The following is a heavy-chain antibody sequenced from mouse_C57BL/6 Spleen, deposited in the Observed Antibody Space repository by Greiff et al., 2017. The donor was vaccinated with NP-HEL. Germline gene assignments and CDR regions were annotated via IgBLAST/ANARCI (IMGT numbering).Heavy chain of an antibody. CDR2: INPNNGGT. Sequence: VQLQQSGPELVKPGASVKISCKASGYTFTDYYMNWVKQSHGKSLEWIGDINPNNGGTSYNQKFKGKATLTVDKSSSTAYMELRSLTSEDSAVYYCARSHGSPYFDVWGTGTTVTVSS. J-gene: IGHJ1*03. CDR3: ARSHGSPYFDV. D-gene: IGHD1-1*01. V-gene: IGHV1-26*01. CDR1: GYTFTDYY.